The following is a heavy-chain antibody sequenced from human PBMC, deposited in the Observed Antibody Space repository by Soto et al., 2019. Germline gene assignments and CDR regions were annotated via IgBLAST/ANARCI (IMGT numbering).Heavy chain of an antibody. CDR1: GGSFSGYY. CDR3: ARFPFSTSSWSNPRYFDS. V-gene: IGHV4-34*01. D-gene: IGHD6-13*01. J-gene: IGHJ4*02. CDR2: INHSGFT. Sequence: QVQLQQWGAGLLKPSETLSLTCAVSGGSFSGYYWSWIRQPPGKGLEWIGEINHSGFTDYNPSLTSRVTISVDTSKNRFSLKLTSVTAADTAVYYCARFPFSTSSWSNPRYFDSWGQGTLVTVSS.